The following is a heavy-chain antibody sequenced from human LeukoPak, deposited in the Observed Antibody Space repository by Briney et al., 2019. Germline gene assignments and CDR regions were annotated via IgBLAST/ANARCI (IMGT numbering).Heavy chain of an antibody. CDR2: TYYRSKWYN. Sequence: SPTLSLTSAISGDSVSINSAAWTWLRQSPSRGLEWLGRTYYRSKWYNDYAVSVKSRITINPDTSKNQFPLQLNSVTAADTAFYHCARGNGSSYFFDYWGQGTLVTVSS. CDR3: ARGNGSSYFFDY. CDR1: GDSVSINSAA. V-gene: IGHV6-1*01. J-gene: IGHJ4*02. D-gene: IGHD6-6*01.